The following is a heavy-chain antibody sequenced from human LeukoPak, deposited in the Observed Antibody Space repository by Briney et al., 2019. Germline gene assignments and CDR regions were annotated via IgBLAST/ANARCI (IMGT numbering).Heavy chain of an antibody. CDR2: INTDGSRT. J-gene: IGHJ4*02. CDR3: ARVVFGDYFDY. V-gene: IGHV3-74*01. CDR1: GFTFSNYR. D-gene: IGHD3-10*01. Sequence: GGSLRLSCAASGFTFSNYRMHWVRQAPGKGLVWVSRINTDGSRTTYADSVKGRFTISRDNAKNTLYLQMNSLRAEDTAVYYCARVVFGDYFDYWGQGTLVTVYS.